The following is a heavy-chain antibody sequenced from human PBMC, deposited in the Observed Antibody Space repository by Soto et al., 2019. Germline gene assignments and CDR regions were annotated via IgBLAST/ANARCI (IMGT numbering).Heavy chain of an antibody. J-gene: IGHJ6*02. CDR1: VFHLASYY. CDR3: ARDVVIVGARTYYYYYGMDV. V-gene: IGHV1-2*02. Sequence: SVKVACKSSVFHLASYYMHLVRQAPGQGLEWMGWINPNSGGTNYAQKFQGGVTMTRDTSISTAYMELSRLRSDETAVYYCARDVVIVGARTYYYYYGMDVWGQGTTVTVSS. D-gene: IGHD1-26*01. CDR2: INPNSGGT.